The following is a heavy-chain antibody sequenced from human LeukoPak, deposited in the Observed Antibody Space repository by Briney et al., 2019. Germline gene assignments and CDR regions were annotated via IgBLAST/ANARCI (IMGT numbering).Heavy chain of an antibody. D-gene: IGHD3-22*01. CDR1: GGSISSHY. CDR2: IYYSGST. V-gene: IGHV4-59*11. J-gene: IGHJ2*01. CDR3: ARASSGYYYVTWYFDF. Sequence: PSETLSLTCTVSGGSISSHYWSWIRQPPGKGLEWIGYIYYSGSTNYNPSLKSRVTISVDTSKNQFSLKLSSVTAADTAVYYCARASSGYYYVTWYFDFWGRGTLVTVSS.